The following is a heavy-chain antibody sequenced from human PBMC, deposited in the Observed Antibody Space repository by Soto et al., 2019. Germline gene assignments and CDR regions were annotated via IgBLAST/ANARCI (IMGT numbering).Heavy chain of an antibody. Sequence: GGSLRLSCAASGFTLSNYNMNWVRQAPGKGLEWVSYIDSSGSTMYYADSVKGRFTISRDNAKNSLNLQMNSLRDEDTAVYFCARRAYFYDSSAFSPHYLDFWGQGTLVTVSS. CDR2: IDSSGSTM. CDR1: GFTLSNYN. CDR3: ARRAYFYDSSAFSPHYLDF. J-gene: IGHJ4*02. D-gene: IGHD3-22*01. V-gene: IGHV3-48*02.